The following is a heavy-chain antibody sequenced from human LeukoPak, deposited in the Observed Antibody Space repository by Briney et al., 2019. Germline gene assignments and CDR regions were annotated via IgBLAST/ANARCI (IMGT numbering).Heavy chain of an antibody. CDR3: ARGNNYGVNWFDP. J-gene: IGHJ5*02. D-gene: IGHD4-17*01. CDR2: IYYTGTT. CDR1: GGSIRSVDYY. Sequence: SETLSLTCTVSGGSIRSVDYYWSWIRQPPGKGLEWIGYIYYTGTTYYNTSPKSRIIMSVDTSKNQFSLKLSSVTAADTAVYYCARGNNYGVNWFDPGCQGTLVTVSS. V-gene: IGHV4-30-4*01.